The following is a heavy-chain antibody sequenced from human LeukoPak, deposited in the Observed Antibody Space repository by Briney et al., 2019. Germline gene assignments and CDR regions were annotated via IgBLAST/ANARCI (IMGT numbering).Heavy chain of an antibody. D-gene: IGHD3-9*01. CDR1: GGSISSSSYY. CDR3: ARGYDNFAY. CDR2: IHYSGST. V-gene: IGHV4-39*07. Sequence: PSETLSLTCTVSGGSISSSSYYWGWICQPPGKGLEWIGTIHYSGSTYYNPSLESRVTISVDTSQNQFSLKLSSVTAADTAVYYCARGYDNFAYWGQGTLVTVSS. J-gene: IGHJ4*02.